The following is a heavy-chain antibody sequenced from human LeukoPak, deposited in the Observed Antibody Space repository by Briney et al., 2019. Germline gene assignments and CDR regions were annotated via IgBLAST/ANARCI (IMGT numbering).Heavy chain of an antibody. D-gene: IGHD4-17*01. J-gene: IGHJ3*02. CDR2: INPSGGST. V-gene: IGHV1-46*01. CDR3: ATITYTVTALGAFDI. CDR1: GYTFTSYY. Sequence: GASVKVSCKASGYTFTSYYMHWVRQAPGQGLEWMGIINPSGGSTSYAQKFQGRVTMTRDTSTSTVYMELSSLRSGDTAVYYCATITYTVTALGAFDIWGQGTMVTVSS.